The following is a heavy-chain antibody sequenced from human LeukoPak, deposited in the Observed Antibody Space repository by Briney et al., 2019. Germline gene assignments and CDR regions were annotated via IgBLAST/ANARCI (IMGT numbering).Heavy chain of an antibody. CDR3: ARHWGAGTYYFEY. CDR2: MYYSGST. D-gene: IGHD3-16*01. V-gene: IGHV4-59*08. J-gene: IGHJ4*02. Sequence: SETLSLTCAVSGASISSYYWSWIRQPPGKGLEWIGYMYYSGSTNYNPSLRSRVTISLDTSENQFSLRLSSVTAADTAVYYCARHWGAGTYYFEYWGQGTLVTVSS. CDR1: GASISSYY.